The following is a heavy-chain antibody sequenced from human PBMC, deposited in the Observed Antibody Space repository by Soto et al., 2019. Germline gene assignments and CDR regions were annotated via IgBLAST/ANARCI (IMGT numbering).Heavy chain of an antibody. CDR2: SRNKVIGYTT. J-gene: IGHJ4*02. CDR1: GLTLSDHY. CDR3: ARGAPPFDD. V-gene: IGHV3-72*01. Sequence: EVQLVQSGGGLVPPGGSLRLSCAASGLTLSDHYMDWVRQTPGKGLEWIGRSRNKVIGYTTEYAASVKGRFTISRDHSKNSLYLQMNSLSTHDTAVYYCARGAPPFDDWGQGTLVTVSS.